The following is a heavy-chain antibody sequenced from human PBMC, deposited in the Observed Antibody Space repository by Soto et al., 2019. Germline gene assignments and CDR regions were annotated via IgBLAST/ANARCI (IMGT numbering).Heavy chain of an antibody. J-gene: IGHJ4*02. CDR2: ISSSGGST. Sequence: EVQLLESGGGLVQPGGSLRLSCAASGFTFSSYAMSWVRQAPGKGLEWVSAISSSGGSTYYADSVKGRFTISRDNXKNTLYLQMNSLRAEDTAVYYCAKVNSNHVGPVDYWGQGTLVTVSS. CDR3: AKVNSNHVGPVDY. V-gene: IGHV3-23*01. CDR1: GFTFSSYA. D-gene: IGHD4-4*01.